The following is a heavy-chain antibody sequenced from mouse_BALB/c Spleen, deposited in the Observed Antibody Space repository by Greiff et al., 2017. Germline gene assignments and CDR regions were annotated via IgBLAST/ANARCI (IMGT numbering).Heavy chain of an antibody. CDR1: GFTFSSYT. CDR3: TRAPYGKEDYFDY. V-gene: IGHV5-6-4*01. J-gene: IGHJ2*01. Sequence: DVMLVESGGGLVKPGGSLKLSCAASGFTFSSYTMSWVRQTPEKRLEWVATISSGGSYTYYPDSVKGRFTISRDNAKNTLYLQMSSLKSEDTAMYYCTRAPYGKEDYFDYWGQGTTLTVSS. CDR2: ISSGGSYT. D-gene: IGHD2-1*01.